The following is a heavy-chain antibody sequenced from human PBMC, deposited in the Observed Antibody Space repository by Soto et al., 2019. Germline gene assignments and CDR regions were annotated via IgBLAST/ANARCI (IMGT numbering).Heavy chain of an antibody. V-gene: IGHV3-30*18. J-gene: IGHJ6*02. CDR3: AKESFQNKRLVDDYYYGMDV. D-gene: IGHD3-3*01. CDR2: ISYDGSNK. Sequence: QVQLVESGGGVVQPGRSLRLSCAASGFTFSSYGMHWVRQAPGKGLEWVAVISYDGSNKYYADSVKGRFTISRDNSKNMLSLQMNSLRAEDTAVYYCAKESFQNKRLVDDYYYGMDVWGQGTTVTVSS. CDR1: GFTFSSYG.